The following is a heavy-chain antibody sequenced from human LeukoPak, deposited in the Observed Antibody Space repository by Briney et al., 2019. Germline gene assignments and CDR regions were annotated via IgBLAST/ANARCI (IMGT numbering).Heavy chain of an antibody. V-gene: IGHV4-39*01. CDR1: GGSISSKNYF. CDR2: ISYSGST. J-gene: IGHJ4*02. CDR3: ASRNDSSGYWGSYYFDY. Sequence: PSETLSLTCTVSGGSISSKNYFWGWIRQPPGKGLEWIGSISYSGSTYYNPSLKSRVTIPVDTSKNQFSLKLTSVTAADTAVYYCASRNDSSGYWGSYYFDYWGQGALVTVSS. D-gene: IGHD3-22*01.